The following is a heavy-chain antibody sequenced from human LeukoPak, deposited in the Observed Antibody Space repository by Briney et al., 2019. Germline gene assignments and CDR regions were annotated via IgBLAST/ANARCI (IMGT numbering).Heavy chain of an antibody. J-gene: IGHJ5*02. V-gene: IGHV4-59*08. CDR1: GDSITAYY. D-gene: IGHD1-26*01. Sequence: SETLSLTCTVSGDSITAYYWSWIRQPPGKGLEGIGYIYYSGSTNYNPSLKSRVTISVDTSKNQFSLKRSSVAAADTAVYYCARRLGGSYPNWFDPWGQGTLVTVPS. CDR2: IYYSGST. CDR3: ARRLGGSYPNWFDP.